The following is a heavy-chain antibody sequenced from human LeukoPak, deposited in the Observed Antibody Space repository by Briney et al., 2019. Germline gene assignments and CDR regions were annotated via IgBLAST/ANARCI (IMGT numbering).Heavy chain of an antibody. CDR2: IGGGGGST. CDR1: GFTFSSYA. Sequence: PGGSLRLSCAASGFTFSSYAMSWVRQAPGKGLEWVSAIGGGGGSTYYADSVKGRFTISRDNSKNTLYLQMNSLRAEDTAVYYCAKETSMVVRAYFDYWGQGTLVTVSS. J-gene: IGHJ4*02. D-gene: IGHD2-15*01. V-gene: IGHV3-23*01. CDR3: AKETSMVVRAYFDY.